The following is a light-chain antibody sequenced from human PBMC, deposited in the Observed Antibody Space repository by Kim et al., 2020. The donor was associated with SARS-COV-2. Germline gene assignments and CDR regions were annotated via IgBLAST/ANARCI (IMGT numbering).Light chain of an antibody. CDR3: QQCRNWPWT. J-gene: IGKJ1*01. V-gene: IGKV3-11*01. CDR1: QSVSSY. Sequence: SPGETASLSCRARQSVSSYLAWYHQKPGPAPRHLIYDASTRATGIPARFSVVGSGTDFTLTSSSLESEGFAVYYRQQCRNWPWTFRQGTKVDI. CDR2: DAS.